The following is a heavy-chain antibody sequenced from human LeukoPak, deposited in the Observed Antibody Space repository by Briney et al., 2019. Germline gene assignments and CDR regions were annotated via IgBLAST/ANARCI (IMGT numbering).Heavy chain of an antibody. V-gene: IGHV3-7*01. D-gene: IGHD6-19*01. CDR2: IKQDGSEK. CDR1: GFTFSSYW. Sequence: PGGSLRLSCAASGFTFSSYWMSWVRQAPGKGLEWVANIKQDGSEKCYVDSVKGRFTISRDNAKNSLYLQMNSLKAEDTAVYYCAKERNLEIAVAGTIFDYWGQGTLVTVSS. J-gene: IGHJ4*02. CDR3: AKERNLEIAVAGTIFDY.